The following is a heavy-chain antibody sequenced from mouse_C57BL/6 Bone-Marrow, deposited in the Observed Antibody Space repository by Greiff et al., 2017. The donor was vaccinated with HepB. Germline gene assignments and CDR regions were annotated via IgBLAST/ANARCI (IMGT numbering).Heavy chain of an antibody. CDR2: IDPSDSYT. Sequence: QVQLQQPGAELVRPGTSVKLSCKASGYTFTSYWMHWVKQRPGQGLEWIGVIDPSDSYTNYNQKFKGKATLTVDTSSSTAYMQLGSLTSEDSAVYYCARMDYGSPAWFAYWGQGTLVTVSA. CDR3: ARMDYGSPAWFAY. V-gene: IGHV1-59*01. D-gene: IGHD1-1*01. CDR1: GYTFTSYW. J-gene: IGHJ3*01.